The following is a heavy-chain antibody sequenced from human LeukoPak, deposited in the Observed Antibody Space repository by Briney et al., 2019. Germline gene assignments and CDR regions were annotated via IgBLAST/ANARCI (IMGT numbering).Heavy chain of an antibody. J-gene: IGHJ4*02. V-gene: IGHV3-66*01. CDR3: ARDKAGTLDY. CDR2: TYSGGST. CDR1: GFTVSTNY. D-gene: IGHD1-14*01. Sequence: PGGSLRPSCAASGFTVSTNYMSWVRQAPGKGLEWVSVTYSGGSTYYADSVKGRFTISRDNSKNTVYLQMNSLRVEDTAVYYCARDKAGTLDYWGQGTLVTVSS.